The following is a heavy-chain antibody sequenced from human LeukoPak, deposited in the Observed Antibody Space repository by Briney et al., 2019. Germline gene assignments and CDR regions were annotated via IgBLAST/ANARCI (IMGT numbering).Heavy chain of an antibody. CDR1: GFTFSDYY. V-gene: IGHV3-11*04. CDR2: ISSIGSTI. Sequence: TGGSLRLSCAASGFTFSDYYMSWIRQPPGKGLGWVSYISSIGSTIYYADPVKGRFTISRDNDQNSTYLQMNSLRGQDTAVYYRARVRNPTVNTGVHFFDYWGKGTLVTVSS. J-gene: IGHJ4*02. D-gene: IGHD4-17*01. CDR3: ARVRNPTVNTGVHFFDY.